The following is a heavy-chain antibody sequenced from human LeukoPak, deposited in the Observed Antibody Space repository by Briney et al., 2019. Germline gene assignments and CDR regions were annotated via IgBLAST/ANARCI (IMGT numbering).Heavy chain of an antibody. CDR1: GGSFSGYY. CDR3: ARGPYCSGGSCYEDDAFDI. V-gene: IGHV4-34*01. Sequence: SETLSLTCAVYGGSFSGYYCSWIRQPPGKGLEWIGEINHSGSTNYNPSLKSRVTISVDTSKNQFSLKLSSVTAADTAVYYCARGPYCSGGSCYEDDAFDIWGQGTMVTVSS. D-gene: IGHD2-15*01. J-gene: IGHJ3*02. CDR2: INHSGST.